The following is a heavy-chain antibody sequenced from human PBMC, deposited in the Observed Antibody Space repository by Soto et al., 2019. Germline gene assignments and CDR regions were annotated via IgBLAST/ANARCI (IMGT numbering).Heavy chain of an antibody. CDR3: ARGSRDSSGWDAFDY. CDR2: IYYSGST. V-gene: IGHV4-59*01. D-gene: IGHD6-19*01. CDR1: GSSISSYY. J-gene: IGHJ4*02. Sequence: PSETLSLTCTVSGSSISSYYWSWIRQPPGKGLEWIGYIYYSGSTNYNPSLKSRVTISVDTSKNQFSLKLSSVTAADTAVYYCARGSRDSSGWDAFDYWGQGTLVTVS.